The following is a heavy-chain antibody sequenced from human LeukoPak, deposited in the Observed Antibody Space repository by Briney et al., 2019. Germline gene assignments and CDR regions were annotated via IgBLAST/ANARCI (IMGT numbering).Heavy chain of an antibody. CDR3: ARGAVRAAAGRSDY. V-gene: IGHV3-74*01. D-gene: IGHD6-13*01. J-gene: IGHJ4*02. CDR1: GFTFSSYW. CDR2: INSDGSST. Sequence: GGSLRLSCAASGFTFSSYWMHWVRQAPGKGLVWVSRINSDGSSTSYADSVKGRFTISRDNAKNTLYLQMNSLRAEDTAVYYCARGAVRAAAGRSDYWGRGTLVTVSS.